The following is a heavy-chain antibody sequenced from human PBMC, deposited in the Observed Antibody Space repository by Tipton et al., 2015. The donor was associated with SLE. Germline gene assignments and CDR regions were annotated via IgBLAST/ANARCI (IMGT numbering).Heavy chain of an antibody. Sequence: TLSLTCTVSLYSISSGFYWGWIRQPPGKGLEWIGAIYHSGSTNYSPSLRSRVTISVDPAKNQFSLRLTSVTAADTAVYYCARGMVTWRGAILGVDVWGQGTTVNVSS. D-gene: IGHD2-21*02. CDR1: LYSISSGFY. CDR2: IYHSGST. J-gene: IGHJ6*02. V-gene: IGHV4-38-2*02. CDR3: ARGMVTWRGAILGVDV.